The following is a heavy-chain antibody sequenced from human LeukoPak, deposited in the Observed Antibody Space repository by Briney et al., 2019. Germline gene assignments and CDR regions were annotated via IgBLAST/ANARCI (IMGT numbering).Heavy chain of an antibody. V-gene: IGHV3-74*01. CDR1: GFTFSSYW. CDR3: AREYGRHPA. Sequence: GGSLRLSCAASGFTFSSYWMHWVRQAPGKGLVWVSRINSDGNTTNYADSVKGRFTISRDNAKNTLYLQMNSLRAEDTAVYYCAREYGRHPAWGQGTLVTVSS. D-gene: IGHD3-10*01. J-gene: IGHJ5*02. CDR2: INSDGNTT.